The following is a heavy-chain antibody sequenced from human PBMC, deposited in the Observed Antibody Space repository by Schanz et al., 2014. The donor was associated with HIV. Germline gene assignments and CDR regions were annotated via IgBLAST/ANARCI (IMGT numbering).Heavy chain of an antibody. CDR3: VRGGVRGVIDYFDY. V-gene: IGHV3-13*01. CDR1: GFTFSNYD. J-gene: IGHJ4*02. D-gene: IGHD3-10*01. CDR2: IGSAGDR. Sequence: EVQLVESGGGLAQPGGSLRLSCAASGFTFSNYDMHWVRQATGKGLEWVSGIGSAGDRYYRGSVKGRITISRENAKNSLYLQMNSLRAGDTAVYYCVRGGVRGVIDYFDYWGQGTLVTVSS.